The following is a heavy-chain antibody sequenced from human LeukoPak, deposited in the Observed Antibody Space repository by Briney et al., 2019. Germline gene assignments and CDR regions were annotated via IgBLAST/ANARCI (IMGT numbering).Heavy chain of an antibody. CDR1: GFTVSSNS. Sequence: GWSLRLSCTVSGFTVSSNSMSWVRQAPGKGLEWVSFIYSDNTHYSDSVKGRFTISRDNSKNTLYLQMNSLRAEDTAVYYCARQAGAYSHPYDYWGQGTLVTVSS. J-gene: IGHJ4*02. CDR3: ARQAGAYSHPYDY. D-gene: IGHD4/OR15-4a*01. V-gene: IGHV3-53*01. CDR2: IYSDNT.